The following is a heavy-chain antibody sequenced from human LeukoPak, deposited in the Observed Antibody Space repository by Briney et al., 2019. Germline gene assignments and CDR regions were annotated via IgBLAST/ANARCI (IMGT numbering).Heavy chain of an antibody. J-gene: IGHJ4*02. D-gene: IGHD1-1*01. CDR3: ARDNSRNDLEY. CDR2: ISGSGTTK. CDR1: GFTFSSHS. Sequence: GGSLRLSCAASGFTFSSHSIYWVRQAPGKGLEWVSYISGSGTTKYYGDSVRGRFTISRDNAKNSLYLQINSLRAEDTAVYYCARDNSRNDLEYWGQGTLVTVSS. V-gene: IGHV3-48*01.